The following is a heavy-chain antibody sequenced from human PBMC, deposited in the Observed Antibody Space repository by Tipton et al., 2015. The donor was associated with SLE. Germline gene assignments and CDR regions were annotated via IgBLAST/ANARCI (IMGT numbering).Heavy chain of an antibody. V-gene: IGHV4-59*04. CDR3: VRRSRDYLAFDV. CDR2: IYYTGNT. CDR1: GGSISNHH. D-gene: IGHD3-10*01. J-gene: IGHJ3*01. Sequence: GLVKPSETLSLTCTVSGGSISNHHWSWIRQPPGKGLEWIGYIYYTGNTKYNPSLQSRVTMSVDTSKNQFSLKLTSVTAADTAVYYCVRRSRDYLAFDVWGQGTGVSVSS.